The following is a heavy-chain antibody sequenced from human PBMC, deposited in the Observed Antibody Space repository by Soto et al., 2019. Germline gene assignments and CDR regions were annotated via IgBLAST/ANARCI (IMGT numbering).Heavy chain of an antibody. J-gene: IGHJ4*02. CDR3: AGELDSQGLFDY. CDR2: IYYRGST. D-gene: IGHD1-1*01. Sequence: SETLSLTCRVPSGSIRSYYWSWIRQPPGKRLEWIGYIYYRGSTKYNPSLESRATLSIDMSKSQFSLQLNSVTAADTAVCYCAGELDSQGLFDYWGQGTLVTVSS. V-gene: IGHV4-59*01. CDR1: SGSIRSYY.